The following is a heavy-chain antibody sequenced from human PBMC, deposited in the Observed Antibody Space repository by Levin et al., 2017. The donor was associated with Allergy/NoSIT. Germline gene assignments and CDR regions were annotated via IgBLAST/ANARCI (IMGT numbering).Heavy chain of an antibody. D-gene: IGHD3-16*02. CDR1: GGSISSGGYY. CDR2: IYYSGST. J-gene: IGHJ3*02. CDR3: TRGSFMITFGGVIVTSLAFDI. Sequence: PSETLSLTCTVSGGSISSGGYYWSWIRQHPGKGLEWIGYIYYSGSTYYNPSLKSRVTISVDTSKNQFSLKLSSVTAADTAVYYCTRGSFMITFGGVIVTSLAFDIWGQGTMVTVSS. V-gene: IGHV4-31*03.